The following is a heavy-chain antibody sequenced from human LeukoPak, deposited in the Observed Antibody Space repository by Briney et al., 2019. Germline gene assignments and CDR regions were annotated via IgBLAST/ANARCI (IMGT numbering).Heavy chain of an antibody. D-gene: IGHD6-19*01. V-gene: IGHV4-34*01. CDR2: INHSGST. CDR3: ASADMAVAGLFDY. CDR1: GGSFSEYY. Sequence: PSETLSLTRAVYGGSFSEYYWSWIRQPPGKGLEWIGEINHSGSTNYNPSLKSRVTISVDTSKNQFSLKLSSVTAADTAVYYCASADMAVAGLFDYWGQGTLVTVSS. J-gene: IGHJ4*02.